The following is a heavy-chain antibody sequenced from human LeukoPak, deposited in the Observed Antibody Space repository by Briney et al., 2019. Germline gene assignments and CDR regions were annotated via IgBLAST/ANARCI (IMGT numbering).Heavy chain of an antibody. Sequence: GGSLRLSCAASGFTFSDYYMSWIRQAPGKGLEWVSHISSSGSTIYYADSVKGRFTISRDNAKNSLYLQMNSLRAEDTAVYYCAGAGYSSSPVDYWGQGTLVTVSS. CDR3: AGAGYSSSPVDY. D-gene: IGHD6-6*01. CDR1: GFTFSDYY. V-gene: IGHV3-11*01. CDR2: ISSSGSTI. J-gene: IGHJ4*02.